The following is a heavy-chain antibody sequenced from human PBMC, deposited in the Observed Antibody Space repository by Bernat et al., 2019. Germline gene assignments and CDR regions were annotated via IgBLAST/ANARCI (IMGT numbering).Heavy chain of an antibody. Sequence: EVQLLESGGGLVQPGGSLRLSCAASGFTFSSYAMSWVRQAPGKGLEWVSAISGSGGSTYYADSVKGRFTISRDNSKNTLYLQMNSLRAEDTAVYYCAKKRTTVTDHYYYYYYGMDVWGQGTTVTVSS. D-gene: IGHD4-17*01. CDR2: ISGSGGST. CDR1: GFTFSSYA. CDR3: AKKRTTVTDHYYYYYYGMDV. J-gene: IGHJ6*02. V-gene: IGHV3-23*01.